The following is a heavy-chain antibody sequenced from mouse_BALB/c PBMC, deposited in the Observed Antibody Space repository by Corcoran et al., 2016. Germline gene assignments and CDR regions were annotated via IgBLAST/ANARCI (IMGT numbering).Heavy chain of an antibody. Sequence: QVTLKESGPGILQPSQTLSLTCSFSGFSLSTSGMGVSWIRQPSGKGLEWLAHIYVDDDKRYNPSLKSRLTISKDTSSNQLFLKITSVDTADTATDYGARREEDGYYFDYWCQGTTLTVSS. V-gene: IGHV8-12*01. CDR1: GFSLSTSGMG. CDR3: ARREEDGYYFDY. J-gene: IGHJ2*01. D-gene: IGHD2-3*01. CDR2: IYVDDDK.